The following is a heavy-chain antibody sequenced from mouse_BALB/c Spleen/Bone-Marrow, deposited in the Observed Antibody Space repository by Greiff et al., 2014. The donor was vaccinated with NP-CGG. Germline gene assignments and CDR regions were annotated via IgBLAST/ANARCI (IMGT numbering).Heavy chain of an antibody. CDR1: GFSLTDYG. V-gene: IGHV2-6-5*01. CDR3: AKLNWDEGDY. Sequence: QVHVKQSGPGLVAPSQSLSITCTVSGFSLTDYGVSWIRQPPGKGLEWLGVIWGGGITYYNSALKSRLCISKDNSKSQVFLKMNSLQTDDTAMYYCAKLNWDEGDYWGQGTTLTVSS. J-gene: IGHJ2*01. CDR2: IWGGGIT. D-gene: IGHD4-1*01.